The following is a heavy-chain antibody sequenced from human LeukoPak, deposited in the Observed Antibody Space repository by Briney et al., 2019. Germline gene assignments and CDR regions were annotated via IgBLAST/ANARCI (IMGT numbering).Heavy chain of an antibody. V-gene: IGHV3-74*01. Sequence: GGSLRLSCVASGFSFSSYTMHWVRQAPGKGLVWVSRINSDGYSTTYADSVKGRFTISRDNAKNTLYLQMNSLRAEDTAVYYCVRLVAVPDAYFDYWGQGTLVTVSS. CDR1: GFSFSSYT. J-gene: IGHJ4*02. D-gene: IGHD2-2*01. CDR3: VRLVAVPDAYFDY. CDR2: INSDGYST.